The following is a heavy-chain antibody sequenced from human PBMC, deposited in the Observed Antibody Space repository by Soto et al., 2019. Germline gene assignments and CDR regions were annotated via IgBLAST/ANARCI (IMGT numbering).Heavy chain of an antibody. V-gene: IGHV3-30*18. J-gene: IGHJ6*02. Sequence: QVQLVESGGGVVQPGRSLRLSCAASGFTFRSYGMHWVRQAPGKGLEWVALMSFDGSNKYYADSVRGRFTISSDNSKSTLYLQMDILRPEDTAVYYCAKEFGWELQLSHPYDNSGMDVWCQGTTVTVSS. CDR3: AKEFGWELQLSHPYDNSGMDV. D-gene: IGHD1-1*01. CDR1: GFTFRSYG. CDR2: MSFDGSNK.